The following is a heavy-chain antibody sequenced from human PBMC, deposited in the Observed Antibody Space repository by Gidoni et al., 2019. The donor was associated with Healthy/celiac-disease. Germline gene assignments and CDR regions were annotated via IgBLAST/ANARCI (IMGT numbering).Heavy chain of an antibody. J-gene: IGHJ4*02. CDR2: IYYSGST. CDR3: ARWGYLYYFDY. CDR1: GCSISSSSYY. Sequence: QLQLQESGPGLVKPSETLSLTCTVSGCSISSSSYYWGWIRQPPGKGLEWIGRIYYSGSTYYNPSLKSRVTISVDTSKNQFSLKLSSVTAADTAVYYCARWGYLYYFDYWGQGTLVTVSS. V-gene: IGHV4-39*01. D-gene: IGHD2-21*01.